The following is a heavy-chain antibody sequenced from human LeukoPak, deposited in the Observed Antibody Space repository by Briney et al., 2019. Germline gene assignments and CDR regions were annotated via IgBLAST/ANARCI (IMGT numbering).Heavy chain of an antibody. CDR3: AGDRLLTDSGNYYHDAFDI. CDR1: GGSISGAYYY. Sequence: SETLSLTCTVSGGSISGAYYYWSWIRQHPGRGLEWIGYISYNGTTYSSPSLKSRITIAVDASKSQFPLKLSSVTAADTAVYYCAGDRLLTDSGNYYHDAFDIWGPGTMVTVSS. CDR2: ISYNGTT. V-gene: IGHV4-31*03. J-gene: IGHJ3*02. D-gene: IGHD1-26*01.